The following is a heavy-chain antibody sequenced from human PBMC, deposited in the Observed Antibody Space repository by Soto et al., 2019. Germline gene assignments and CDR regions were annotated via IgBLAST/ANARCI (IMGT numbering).Heavy chain of an antibody. V-gene: IGHV3-23*01. Sequence: GGSLRLSCAASGFTFSSYAMSWVRQAPGKGLEWVSGISGSGGNTDYADSVKGRFTISRDNSKNTLHLRMDSLRAEDTAVYYCARPRGYSGYDWLYYFDYWGQGTLVTSPQ. D-gene: IGHD5-12*01. CDR3: ARPRGYSGYDWLYYFDY. CDR2: ISGSGGNT. J-gene: IGHJ4*02. CDR1: GFTFSSYA.